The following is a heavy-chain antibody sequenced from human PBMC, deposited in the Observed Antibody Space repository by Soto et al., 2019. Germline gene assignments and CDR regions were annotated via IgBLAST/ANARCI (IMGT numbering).Heavy chain of an antibody. J-gene: IGHJ4*02. CDR1: GFTFSSYG. CDR3: ARGGRKAYYYDSSGYYPDY. V-gene: IGHV3-33*01. CDR2: IWYDGSNK. Sequence: QVQLVESGGGVVQPGRSLRLSCAASGFTFSSYGMHWVRQAPGKGLEWVAVIWYDGSNKYYADSVKGRFTISRDNSKNTLYLQMNSLRAEDTAVYYRARGGRKAYYYDSSGYYPDYWGQGTLVTVSS. D-gene: IGHD3-22*01.